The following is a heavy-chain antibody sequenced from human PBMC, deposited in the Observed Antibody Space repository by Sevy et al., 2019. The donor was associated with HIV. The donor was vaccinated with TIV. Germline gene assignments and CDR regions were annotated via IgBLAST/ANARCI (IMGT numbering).Heavy chain of an antibody. CDR3: AREGPGIAVLDLFDI. CDR2: ISSSGDTV. J-gene: IGHJ3*02. D-gene: IGHD6-19*01. Sequence: GGSLRLSCAGSGFTFSSFEMNWVRQAPGKGLEWISYISSSGDTVYYADSVQGRFTISRDNAKNSLYLQMDSLRVDDTAVYYCAREGPGIAVLDLFDIWGLGTMVTVSS. V-gene: IGHV3-48*03. CDR1: GFTFSSFE.